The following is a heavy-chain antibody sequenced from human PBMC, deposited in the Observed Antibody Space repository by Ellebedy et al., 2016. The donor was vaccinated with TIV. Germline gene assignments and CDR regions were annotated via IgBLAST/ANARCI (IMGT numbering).Heavy chain of an antibody. CDR1: GGSISSYY. CDR2: IYYSGST. Sequence: MPSETLSLTCTVSGGSISSYYWSWIRQPPGKGLEWIGYIYYSGSTNYNPSLKSRVTISVDTSKNQFSLKLSSVTAADTAVYYCARYSLHFTSFDYWGQGTLVTVSS. CDR3: ARYSLHFTSFDY. J-gene: IGHJ4*02. V-gene: IGHV4-59*01. D-gene: IGHD3-3*01.